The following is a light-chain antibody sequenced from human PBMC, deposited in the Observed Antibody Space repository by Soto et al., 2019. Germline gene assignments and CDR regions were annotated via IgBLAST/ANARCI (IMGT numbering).Light chain of an antibody. V-gene: IGKV3-20*01. CDR2: GAS. Sequence: EIVLTQSSGTLSLSPGERATLSCRASQSVSSSYLAWYQQKPGQAPRLLIYGASSRATGFPDRFSGSGSGTDFTLTISRLEPEDFAVYYCQQYGSSPYTSGQGTKLEIK. CDR3: QQYGSSPYT. CDR1: QSVSSSY. J-gene: IGKJ2*01.